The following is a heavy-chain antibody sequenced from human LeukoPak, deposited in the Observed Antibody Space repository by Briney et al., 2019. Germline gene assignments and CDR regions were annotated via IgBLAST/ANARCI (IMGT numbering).Heavy chain of an antibody. J-gene: IGHJ4*02. D-gene: IGHD2-2*01. V-gene: IGHV3-66*01. CDR1: GFTVSSNY. Sequence: GGSLRLSCAASGFTVSSNYMSWVRQAPGKGLEWVSVIYSGGSTYYADSVKGRFTISRHNSKTTLYLQMNSLRAEDTAVYYCARVYLGYCSSTSCYPDYWGQGTLVTVSS. CDR2: IYSGGST. CDR3: ARVYLGYCSSTSCYPDY.